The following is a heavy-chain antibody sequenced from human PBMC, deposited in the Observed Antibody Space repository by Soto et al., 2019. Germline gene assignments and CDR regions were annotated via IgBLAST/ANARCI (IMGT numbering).Heavy chain of an antibody. CDR1: GGSISIYY. Sequence: SETLSLTCTVSGGSISIYYWSLIRQPPGKGLEWIGYIYYSGSTNYNPSLKSRVTISVDTSKNQFSLKLSSVTAADTAVYYCARAGCSSTSCYWGYNWFDPWGQGNQVTVS. J-gene: IGHJ5*02. D-gene: IGHD2-2*01. V-gene: IGHV4-59*01. CDR3: ARAGCSSTSCYWGYNWFDP. CDR2: IYYSGST.